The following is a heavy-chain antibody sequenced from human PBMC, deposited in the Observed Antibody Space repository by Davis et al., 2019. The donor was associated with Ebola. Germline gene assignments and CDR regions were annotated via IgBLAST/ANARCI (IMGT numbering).Heavy chain of an antibody. CDR2: ISGSASST. V-gene: IGHV3-48*02. CDR1: GFIFSSFW. Sequence: GESLKISCATSGFIFSSFWMSWVRQAPGKGLEWLSYISGSASSTSYADSVKGRFTISRDNGKNTLYLQMNSLRDEDTAVYHCARLMDTYGWYSDLWGQGTLVTVSS. D-gene: IGHD6-19*01. J-gene: IGHJ5*02. CDR3: ARLMDTYGWYSDL.